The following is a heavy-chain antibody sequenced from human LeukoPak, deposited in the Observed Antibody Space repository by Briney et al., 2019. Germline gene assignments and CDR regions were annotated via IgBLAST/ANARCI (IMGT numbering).Heavy chain of an antibody. V-gene: IGHV4-59*01. Sequence: SETLSLTCTVSGGSISSYYWSWIRQPPGKGLVWFGYIYYSGSTNYNPSLKSRVTISVDTSKNQFSLKLSSVTAADTAVYYCARVHDYYDSSGLDWFDPWGQGTLVTVSS. CDR2: IYYSGST. D-gene: IGHD3-22*01. CDR3: ARVHDYYDSSGLDWFDP. J-gene: IGHJ5*02. CDR1: GGSISSYY.